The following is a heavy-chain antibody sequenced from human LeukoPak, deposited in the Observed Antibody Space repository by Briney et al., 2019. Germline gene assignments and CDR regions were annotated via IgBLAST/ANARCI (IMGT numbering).Heavy chain of an antibody. CDR2: SSGSDDST. Sequence: PGGSLRLSCAASGFSLNSDAMSWVRQAPGKGLEWVSVSSGSDDSTHYADSVKGRFIMSRDESKNTLYLQLNSLRAEDTAVYYCARDRDWGCSYCSYWGQGTLVTVSS. CDR1: GFSLNSDA. J-gene: IGHJ4*02. D-gene: IGHD7-27*01. V-gene: IGHV3-23*01. CDR3: ARDRDWGCSYCSY.